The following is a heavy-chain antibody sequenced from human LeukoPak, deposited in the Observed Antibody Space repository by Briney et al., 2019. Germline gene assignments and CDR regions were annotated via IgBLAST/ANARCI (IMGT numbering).Heavy chain of an antibody. Sequence: ASVKVSCKASGGTFSSYAISWVRQAPGQGLEWMGGIIPIFGTANYAQKFQGRVTITADETTSTAYMELSSLRSEDTAVYYCATYSGSYYFDYWGQGTLVTVSS. J-gene: IGHJ4*02. V-gene: IGHV1-69*01. D-gene: IGHD1-26*01. CDR3: ATYSGSYYFDY. CDR2: IIPIFGTA. CDR1: GGTFSSYA.